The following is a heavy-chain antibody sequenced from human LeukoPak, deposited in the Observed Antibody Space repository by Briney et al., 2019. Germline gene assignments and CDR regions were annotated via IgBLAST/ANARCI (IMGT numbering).Heavy chain of an antibody. CDR2: IYYSGST. J-gene: IGHJ6*02. CDR1: GGSISSYY. D-gene: IGHD3-3*01. Sequence: SETLSFTCTVSGGSISSYYWSWIRQPPGKGLEWIGYIYYSGSTNYNHSLKSRVTISVDTSKNQFSLKLSSVTAADTAVYYCARDGTLASYYDFWSGLFPYGMDVWGQGTTVTVSS. CDR3: ARDGTLASYYDFWSGLFPYGMDV. V-gene: IGHV4-59*01.